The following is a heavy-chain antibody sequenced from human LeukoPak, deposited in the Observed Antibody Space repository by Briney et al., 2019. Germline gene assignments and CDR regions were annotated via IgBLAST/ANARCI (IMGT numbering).Heavy chain of an antibody. V-gene: IGHV4-34*01. J-gene: IGHJ5*02. CDR2: INHSGST. D-gene: IGHD3-3*01. CDR1: GGSFSGYY. CDR3: ARGWHYDFWSGYYTSIRWFDP. Sequence: SETLSLTCAVYGGSFSGYYWSWIRQPPGKGLEWIGEINHSGSTNYNPSLKSRVTISVDTSKNQFSLKLSSVTAADTAVYYCARGWHYDFWSGYYTSIRWFDPWGQGTLVTVSS.